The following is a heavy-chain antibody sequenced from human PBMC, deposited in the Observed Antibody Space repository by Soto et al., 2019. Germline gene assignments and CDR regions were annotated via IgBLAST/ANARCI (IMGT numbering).Heavy chain of an antibody. J-gene: IGHJ4*02. V-gene: IGHV3-30-3*01. CDR3: ARPPGPWIQLSLFDY. D-gene: IGHD5-18*01. CDR2: ISYDGSNK. Sequence: VQLVESGGGLVKPGGSLRLSCAASGFTFSSYAMHWVRQAPGKGLEWVAVISYDGSNKYYADSVKGRFTISRDNSKNTLYLQMNSLRAEDTAVYYCARPPGPWIQLSLFDYWGQGTLVTVSS. CDR1: GFTFSSYA.